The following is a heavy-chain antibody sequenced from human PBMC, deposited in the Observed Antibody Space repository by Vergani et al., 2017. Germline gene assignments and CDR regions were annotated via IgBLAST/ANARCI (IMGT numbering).Heavy chain of an antibody. CDR2: INHSGST. Sequence: QVQLQQWGAGLLKPSETLSLTCAVYGGSFSGYYWSWIRQPPGKGLEWIGEINHSGSTNYNPSLKSRVTISVDTSKNQFSLKLSSVTAADTAVYYCARTSDRAVVDYWGQGTLVTVSS. CDR1: GGSFSGYY. V-gene: IGHV4-34*01. CDR3: ARTSDRAVVDY. D-gene: IGHD1-14*01. J-gene: IGHJ4*02.